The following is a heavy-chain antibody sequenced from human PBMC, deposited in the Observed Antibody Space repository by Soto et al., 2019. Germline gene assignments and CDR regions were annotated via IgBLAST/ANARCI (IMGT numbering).Heavy chain of an antibody. CDR3: ARYMGRSPLFDS. Sequence: EVQLLDSGGGLVQPGGSLRLSCAASGFTFSSYTMSWVRQAPGKGLEWVSTISDSGRNTYYADSVKGRFTISRDNSRTTLYLQMNSLRAEDTAVYYCARYMGRSPLFDSWGQGTLVTVSS. CDR1: GFTFSSYT. D-gene: IGHD1-1*01. J-gene: IGHJ4*02. CDR2: ISDSGRNT. V-gene: IGHV3-23*01.